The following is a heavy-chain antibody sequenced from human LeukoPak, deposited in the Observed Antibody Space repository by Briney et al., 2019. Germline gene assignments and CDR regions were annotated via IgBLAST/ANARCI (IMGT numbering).Heavy chain of an antibody. CDR3: AKEQYYYDSSGSRSPDY. J-gene: IGHJ4*02. CDR1: GFTFSSYG. V-gene: IGHV3-30*02. Sequence: QTGGSLRLSCAASGFTFSSYGMHWVRQAPGKGLEWVAFIRYDGSNKYYADSVKGRFTISRDNSKNTLYLQMNSLRAEDTAVYYCAKEQYYYDSSGSRSPDYWGQGTLVTVSS. D-gene: IGHD3-22*01. CDR2: IRYDGSNK.